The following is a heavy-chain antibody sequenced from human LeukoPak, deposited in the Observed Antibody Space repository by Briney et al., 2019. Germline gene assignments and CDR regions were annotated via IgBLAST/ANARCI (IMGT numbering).Heavy chain of an antibody. D-gene: IGHD3-22*01. J-gene: IGHJ4*01. CDR2: ISTSGGMT. CDR1: GGSFSGYY. CDR3: AKRGPGGAYYDTSGYYCFD. V-gene: IGHV3-23*01. Sequence: ETLSLTCAVYGGSFSGYYWSWIRQVPGKGLEWVSSISTSGGMTYNADSVKGRFTTSRDNSKNTLYLQLNSLRAEDTAVYYCAKRGPGGAYYDTSGYYCFD.